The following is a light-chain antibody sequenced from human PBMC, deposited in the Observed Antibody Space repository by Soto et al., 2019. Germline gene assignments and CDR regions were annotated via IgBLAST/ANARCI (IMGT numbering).Light chain of an antibody. V-gene: IGLV7-46*01. CDR1: TGPVTSGHY. Sequence: QAVVTQESSLTVSPGGTVTLTCGSSTGPVTSGHYPYWFQQRPGQAPKTLIYDTSSKPSWTPARFSGSLLGGRAALTLAGAQPEDEADYYCLLSFSDGRGIFGGGTKLTVL. CDR2: DTS. J-gene: IGLJ2*01. CDR3: LLSFSDGRGI.